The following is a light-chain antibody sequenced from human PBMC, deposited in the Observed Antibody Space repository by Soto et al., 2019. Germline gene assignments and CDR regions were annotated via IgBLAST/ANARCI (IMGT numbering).Light chain of an antibody. CDR2: TAS. J-gene: IGKJ1*01. Sequence: DIQMTQSPSSLSASVGDRVTITCRASQSIRNYLNWYQQKPGKAPKVLIYTASSLQSGAPSRFSGSGSGTDFTLTISSLQPEDFATYSCQQSYNSPQTFGRGTKVDNK. V-gene: IGKV1-39*01. CDR3: QQSYNSPQT. CDR1: QSIRNY.